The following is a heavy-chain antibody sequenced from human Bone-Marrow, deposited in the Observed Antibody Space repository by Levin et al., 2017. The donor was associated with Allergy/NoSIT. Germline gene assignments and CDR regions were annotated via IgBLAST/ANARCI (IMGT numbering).Heavy chain of an antibody. V-gene: IGHV1-69*13. D-gene: IGHD2-2*01. CDR1: GGTFSSYA. J-gene: IGHJ4*02. CDR2: IIPIFVTA. Sequence: PEASVKVSCKASGGTFSSYAISWVRQAPGQGLEWMGGIIPIFVTANYAQKFQGRVTITADESTSTAYMELSSLRSEDTAVYYCAGGSPYCSSTSCYGGFFDYWGQGTLVTVSS. CDR3: AGGSPYCSSTSCYGGFFDY.